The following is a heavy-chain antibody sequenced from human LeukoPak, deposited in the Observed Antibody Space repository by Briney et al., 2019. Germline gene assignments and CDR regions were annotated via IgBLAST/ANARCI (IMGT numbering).Heavy chain of an antibody. V-gene: IGHV4-59*01. D-gene: IGHD2-15*01. CDR2: IYYSGST. CDR1: GGSISSYY. J-gene: IGHJ5*02. Sequence: PSETLSLTCTVSGGSISSYYWSWIRQPLGKGLEWIGYIYYSGSTNYNPSLKSRVTISVDTSKNQFSLKLSSVTAADTAVYYCARVIFDCSGGSCSGGWFDPWGQGTLVTVSS. CDR3: ARVIFDCSGGSCSGGWFDP.